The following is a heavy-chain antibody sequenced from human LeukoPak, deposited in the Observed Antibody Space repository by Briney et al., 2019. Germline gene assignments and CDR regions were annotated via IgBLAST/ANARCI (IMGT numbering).Heavy chain of an antibody. CDR2: IYYSGST. V-gene: IGHV4-39*01. Sequence: SETLSLTCTVSGGSISRSSYYWGWIRQPPGKGLEWIGSIYYSGSTYYDPSLKRRVTISVDTSKNQISLKLSSVTAADTAVYNCARGDYDSSGYPFDYWGQGTLVTVSS. CDR1: GGSISRSSYY. D-gene: IGHD3-22*01. J-gene: IGHJ4*02. CDR3: ARGDYDSSGYPFDY.